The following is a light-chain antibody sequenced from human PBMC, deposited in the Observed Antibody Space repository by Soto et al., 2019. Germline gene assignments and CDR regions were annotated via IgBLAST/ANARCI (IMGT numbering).Light chain of an antibody. CDR1: QGISSY. J-gene: IGKJ1*01. CDR2: AAS. Sequence: AIRMTQSPSSLSASTGDRVTITCRAGQGISSYLAWYQQKPGKAPKLLIYAASTLQSGVPSRFSGSGSGTDFTLTISCLQSEDFETYDCQQYYSYPLFGQGTKVEIK. V-gene: IGKV1-8*01. CDR3: QQYYSYPL.